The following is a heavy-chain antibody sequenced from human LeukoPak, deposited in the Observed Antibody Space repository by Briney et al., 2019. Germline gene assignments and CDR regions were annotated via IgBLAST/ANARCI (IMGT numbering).Heavy chain of an antibody. Sequence: GASVKVSCKASGYSFSSYYMHWVRLAPGQGLEWMGIIDPSGGDTTYAPKFQDRVTLTRDTSTSTVYLGLSSLRSDDTAVYYCARVYSGYDSIDYWGQGTLVTVSS. CDR1: GYSFSSYY. D-gene: IGHD5-12*01. CDR2: IDPSGGDT. V-gene: IGHV1-46*01. J-gene: IGHJ4*02. CDR3: ARVYSGYDSIDY.